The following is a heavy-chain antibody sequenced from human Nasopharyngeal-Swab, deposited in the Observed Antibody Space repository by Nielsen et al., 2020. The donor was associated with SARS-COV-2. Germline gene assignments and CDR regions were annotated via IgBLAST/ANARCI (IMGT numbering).Heavy chain of an antibody. J-gene: IGHJ4*02. CDR1: GFTVSSNY. CDR2: IYSGGST. V-gene: IGHV3-53*05. Sequence: GGSLRLSCAASGFTVSSNYMSWVRQAPGKGLEWVSVIYSGGSTYYADSVKGRFTISRDNSKNTLYLQMNSLRTEDTAVYYCARDGNDNVWGSYRYFDYWGQGTLVTVSS. D-gene: IGHD3-16*02. CDR3: ARDGNDNVWGSYRYFDY.